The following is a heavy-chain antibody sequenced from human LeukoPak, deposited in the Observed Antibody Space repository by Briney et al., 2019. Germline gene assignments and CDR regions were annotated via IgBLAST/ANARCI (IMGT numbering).Heavy chain of an antibody. Sequence: GGSLRLSCAASGFTFSSYSMNWVRQAPGKGLEWVSSISSSSSYIYYADSVKGRFTISRDNAKNSLYLQMNSLRAEDTAVYYCARGKDYGGNSRPYYFDYWGQGTLVTVSS. CDR2: ISSSSSYI. CDR3: ARGKDYGGNSRPYYFDY. J-gene: IGHJ4*02. V-gene: IGHV3-21*01. D-gene: IGHD4-23*01. CDR1: GFTFSSYS.